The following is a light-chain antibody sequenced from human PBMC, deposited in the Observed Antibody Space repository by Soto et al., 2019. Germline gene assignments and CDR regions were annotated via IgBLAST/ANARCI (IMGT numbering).Light chain of an antibody. CDR3: QQYYSTPPIT. V-gene: IGKV4-1*01. CDR1: QSVLYSSNIKNY. J-gene: IGKJ5*01. Sequence: DIVMTQSPDSLAVSLGERATINCKSSQSVLYSSNIKNYLAWYQQKPGQPPKLLIYWASTRESGVPDRFSGSGSGTYFTLTISSLQAEDVAVYYCQQYYSTPPITFGQGTRLEIK. CDR2: WAS.